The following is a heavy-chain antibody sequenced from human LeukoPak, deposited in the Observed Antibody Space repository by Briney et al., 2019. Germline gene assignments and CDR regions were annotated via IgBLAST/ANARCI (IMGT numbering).Heavy chain of an antibody. CDR1: GFTFSNFG. CDR3: APRVVGSAPFDY. Sequence: GGSLRLSCAPSGFTFSNFGMHWVRQAPGKGLEWVAFLRFDGSNKYYADSVKGRFTISRDNSKNTLYLQMNNLRAEDTAVYYCAPRVVGSAPFDYWGQGTLVTVSS. J-gene: IGHJ4*02. V-gene: IGHV3-30*02. CDR2: LRFDGSNK. D-gene: IGHD2-15*01.